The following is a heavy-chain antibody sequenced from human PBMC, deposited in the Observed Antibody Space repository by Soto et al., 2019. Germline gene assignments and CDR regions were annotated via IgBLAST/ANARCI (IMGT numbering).Heavy chain of an antibody. CDR1: GGSISSYY. V-gene: IGHV4-59*01. J-gene: IGHJ5*02. CDR3: AREKVVAATSGWFDP. D-gene: IGHD2-15*01. Sequence: ASETLSLTCTASGGSISSYYWSWIRQPPGKGLEWIGYIYYSGSTNYNPSLKSRVTISVDTSKNQFSLKLSSVTAADTAVYYCAREKVVAATSGWFDPWGQGTLVTVSS. CDR2: IYYSGST.